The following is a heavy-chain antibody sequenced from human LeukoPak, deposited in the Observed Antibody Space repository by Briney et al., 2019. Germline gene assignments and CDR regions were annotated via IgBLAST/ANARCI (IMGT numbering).Heavy chain of an antibody. Sequence: PSETLSLTCTVSGGSISSYYWSWIRQPPGKGLEWIGYIYYSGSTNYNPSLKSRVTISVDTSKNQFSLKLSSVTAADTAVYYCASSGWASLFDYWGQGTLVTVSS. J-gene: IGHJ4*02. CDR1: GGSISSYY. CDR2: IYYSGST. CDR3: ASSGWASLFDY. D-gene: IGHD6-19*01. V-gene: IGHV4-59*08.